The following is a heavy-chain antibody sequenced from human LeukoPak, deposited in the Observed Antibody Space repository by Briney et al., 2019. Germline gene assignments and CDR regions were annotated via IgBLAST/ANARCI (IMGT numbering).Heavy chain of an antibody. V-gene: IGHV4-4*07. Sequence: PSETLSLTCTVSGGSISNYYWSWIRQPAGKGLEWIGRIYTSGNTNYNPSLESRVTMSVDTSKNQFSLRLTSMTAADTAVYYCARARSGYCSGGPCPYYLDYWGQGTLVTVSS. CDR2: IYTSGNT. J-gene: IGHJ4*02. CDR1: GGSISNYY. CDR3: ARARSGYCSGGPCPYYLDY. D-gene: IGHD2-15*01.